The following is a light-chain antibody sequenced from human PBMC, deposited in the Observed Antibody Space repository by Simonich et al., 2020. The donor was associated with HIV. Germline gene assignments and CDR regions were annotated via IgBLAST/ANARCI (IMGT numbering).Light chain of an antibody. V-gene: IGKV3-20*01. CDR3: QHYGSSPPYT. CDR1: QSVRSSY. Sequence: EIVLTQSPGTLSLSPGERATVSCRASQSVRSSYLAWYQQKPGQTPRLLISGASSRATGIPDRFSGSGSGTDFTLTISRLEPEDFAVYYCQHYGSSPPYTFGQGTKLEIK. J-gene: IGKJ2*01. CDR2: GAS.